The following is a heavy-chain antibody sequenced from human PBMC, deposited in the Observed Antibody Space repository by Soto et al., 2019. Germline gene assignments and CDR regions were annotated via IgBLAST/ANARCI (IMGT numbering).Heavy chain of an antibody. CDR1: GGSISSSNW. Sequence: ETLSLACAVSGGSISSSNWWSWVRQPPGKGLEWIGEIYHSGSTNYNPSLKSRVTISVDKSKNQFSLKLSSVTAADTAVYYCARIRMVRGVIITLRSTYYFDYWGQGTLVTVSS. V-gene: IGHV4-4*02. CDR3: ARIRMVRGVIITLRSTYYFDY. D-gene: IGHD3-10*01. J-gene: IGHJ4*02. CDR2: IYHSGST.